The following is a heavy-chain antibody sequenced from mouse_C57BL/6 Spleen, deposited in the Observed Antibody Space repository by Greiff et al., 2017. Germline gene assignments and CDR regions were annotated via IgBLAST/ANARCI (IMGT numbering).Heavy chain of an antibody. Sequence: VQLQQSGAELVRPGASVKLSCTASGFNIKDYYMHWVKQRPEQGLEWIGRIDPEDGDTEYAPKFQGKATMTTDPSSNTAYLQLSSLTSEDTAVYYCTTFHYFDYWGQGTTRTVAS. CDR2: IDPEDGDT. J-gene: IGHJ2*01. CDR3: TTFHYFDY. CDR1: GFNIKDYY. V-gene: IGHV14-1*01.